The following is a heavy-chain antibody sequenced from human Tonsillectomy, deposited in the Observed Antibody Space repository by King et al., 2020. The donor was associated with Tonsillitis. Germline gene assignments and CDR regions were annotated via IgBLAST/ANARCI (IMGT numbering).Heavy chain of an antibody. D-gene: IGHD3-10*01. J-gene: IGHJ6*02. Sequence: VQLVESGGGVVQPGRSLRLSCAASGFTFSSYGMHWVRQAPGKGLEWLAVISYDGSNKYYADSVKGRFTISRDNSKNTLYLQMNSLRAEDTAVYYCAKDLGRGYYYYGMDVWGQGTTVTVSS. V-gene: IGHV3-30*18. CDR2: ISYDGSNK. CDR3: AKDLGRGYYYYGMDV. CDR1: GFTFSSYG.